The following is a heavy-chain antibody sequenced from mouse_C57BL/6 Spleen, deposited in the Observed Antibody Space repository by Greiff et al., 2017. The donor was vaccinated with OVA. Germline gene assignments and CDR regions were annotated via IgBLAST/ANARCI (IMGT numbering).Heavy chain of an antibody. CDR1: GFTFSDYY. D-gene: IGHD1-1*01. CDR3: ARGPYYYGTDWYFDV. CDR2: ISNGGGST. V-gene: IGHV5-12*01. J-gene: IGHJ1*03. Sequence: EVQGVESGGGLVQPGGSLKLSCAASGFTFSDYYMYWVRQTPEKRLEWVAYISNGGGSTYYPDTVKGRFTISRDNAKNTLYLQMSRLKSEDTAMYYCARGPYYYGTDWYFDVWGTGTTVTVSS.